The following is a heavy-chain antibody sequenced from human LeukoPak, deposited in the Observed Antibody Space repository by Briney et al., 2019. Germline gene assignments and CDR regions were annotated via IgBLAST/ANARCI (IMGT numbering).Heavy chain of an antibody. J-gene: IGHJ5*02. CDR1: GGSISSYY. CDR3: ARHPPPTNYWFDP. D-gene: IGHD1-7*01. V-gene: IGHV4-59*08. CDR2: IYYSGST. Sequence: PSETLSLTCTVSGGSISSYYWSWIRQPPGKGLEWIGYIYYSGSTNYNPSLKSRVTISVDTSKNQFSLKLSSVTAADTAVYYCARHPPPTNYWFDPWGQGIVVTVSS.